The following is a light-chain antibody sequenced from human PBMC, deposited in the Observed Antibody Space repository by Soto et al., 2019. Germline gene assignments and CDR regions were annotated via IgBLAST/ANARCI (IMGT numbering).Light chain of an antibody. Sequence: IEVTQSPSSLAASVGDRVTITCRASQTISTYVNWYRQKSGAAPELLIYDASTLQSGVPTRFSGSGTGTEFTLTISNLQPEDSAIYYCQQVKGFPLTFGGGTKVDIK. CDR3: QQVKGFPLT. V-gene: IGKV1-39*01. CDR2: DAS. J-gene: IGKJ4*01. CDR1: QTISTY.